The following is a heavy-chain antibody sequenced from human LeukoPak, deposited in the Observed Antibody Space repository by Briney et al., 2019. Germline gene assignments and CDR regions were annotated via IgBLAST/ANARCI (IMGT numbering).Heavy chain of an antibody. CDR2: VNPNSGDT. Sequence: ASVKVSCKASGYTFSAYYMHWVRQAPGQGLEWMGCVNPNSGDTNYAQKFQGSVTMTRDTSISTVYMELSRLRSDDTAVYYCAAPLVYGGYVYDYWGQGTLVTVSS. D-gene: IGHD5-12*01. CDR1: GYTFSAYY. J-gene: IGHJ4*02. CDR3: AAPLVYGGYVYDY. V-gene: IGHV1-2*02.